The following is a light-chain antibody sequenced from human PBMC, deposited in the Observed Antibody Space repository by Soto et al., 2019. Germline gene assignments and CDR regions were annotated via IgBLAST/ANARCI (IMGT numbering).Light chain of an antibody. CDR3: QQRSYPIT. V-gene: IGKV3-20*01. J-gene: IGKJ5*01. CDR1: QSVSNNY. Sequence: ILLTQSPCTLSLSPGERATLSCRAGQSVSNNYLAWYQQKPGHAPRLLIYGASNRATGIPDRLSGSGSDSDFTLTISSPEPEDSAVYYCQQRSYPITFGQGTRLENK. CDR2: GAS.